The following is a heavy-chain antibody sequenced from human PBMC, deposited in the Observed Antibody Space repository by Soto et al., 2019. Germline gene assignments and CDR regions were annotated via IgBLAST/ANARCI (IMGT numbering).Heavy chain of an antibody. CDR1: GGTFSSYA. V-gene: IGHV1-69*13. Sequence: SVKVACKASGGTFSSYAISWVRQAPGQGLEWMGGIIPIFGTANYAQKFQGRVTITADESTSTAYMELSSLRSEDTAVYYCARDSPPIFGVVITRYYYSGMDVWGQGTTVPVSS. CDR2: IIPIFGTA. J-gene: IGHJ6*02. D-gene: IGHD3-3*01. CDR3: ARDSPPIFGVVITRYYYSGMDV.